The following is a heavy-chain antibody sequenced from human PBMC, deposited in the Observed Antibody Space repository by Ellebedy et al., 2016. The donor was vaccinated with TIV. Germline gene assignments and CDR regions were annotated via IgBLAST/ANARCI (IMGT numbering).Heavy chain of an antibody. CDR3: ARPYDGGSYVPWD. CDR1: AFTFSAYG. D-gene: IGHD2-21*01. V-gene: IGHV3-30*03. J-gene: IGHJ4*02. Sequence: GESLKISCTASAFTFSAYGMHWVRQAPGKGLEWVAVISHDGSKTYYADSVQGRFTISRDNSNNTLYLQMTSLRDEDTAVYYCARPYDGGSYVPWDWGQGTLVTVSS. CDR2: ISHDGSKT.